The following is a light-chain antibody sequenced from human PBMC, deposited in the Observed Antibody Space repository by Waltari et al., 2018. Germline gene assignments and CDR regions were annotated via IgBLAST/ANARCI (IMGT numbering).Light chain of an antibody. V-gene: IGKV3-11*01. J-gene: IGKJ4*02. CDR3: QHRYNWPRT. CDR2: DAS. CDR1: QSISNN. Sequence: ILLTQSPVILSVSPGGRATLSCRASQSISNNLAWYQQKPGQAPRLLIYDASNRATGIPARFSGSGSGTDFTLTIASLEPEDLAVYYCQHRYNWPRTFGGGTKVEIK.